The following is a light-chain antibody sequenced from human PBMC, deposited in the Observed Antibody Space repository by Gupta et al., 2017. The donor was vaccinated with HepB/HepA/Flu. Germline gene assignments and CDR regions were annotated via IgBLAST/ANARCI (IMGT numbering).Light chain of an antibody. CDR3: QHYHNWPPEKT. CDR1: QNINTN. Sequence: IVMTQSPATLSVSPGRRATLSCRASQNINTNLAWYQQKPGQAPRLLIYGASTRATGIPARFSGSGSGTEFTLTISSLQSEDFAIYYCQHYHNWPPEKTFGQGTKVEIK. CDR2: GAS. J-gene: IGKJ1*01. V-gene: IGKV3-15*01.